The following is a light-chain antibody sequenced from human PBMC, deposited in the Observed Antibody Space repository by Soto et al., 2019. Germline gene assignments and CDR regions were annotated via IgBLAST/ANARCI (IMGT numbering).Light chain of an antibody. CDR1: SSNIETND. CDR2: SND. CDR3: ATCDDSLSGVV. J-gene: IGLJ2*01. V-gene: IGLV1-47*02. Sequence: QSALTQPPSASGTPGQRVTISCSGSSSNIETNDIYWHQQLPGSAPKLLIYSNDQRPSGVPDRFSASKSGTSASLAISGLRSEDEAEYFCATCDDSLSGVVFGGGTKLTVL.